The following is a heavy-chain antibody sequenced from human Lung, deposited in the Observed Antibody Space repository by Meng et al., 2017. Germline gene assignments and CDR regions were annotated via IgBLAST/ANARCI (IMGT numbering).Heavy chain of an antibody. J-gene: IGHJ4*02. CDR3: ARGEGYCTNGVCSPGY. Sequence: QVQLVQSGAEVKKPGASVKGSCKASGYTFTSYAMHGVRQAPGQRLEWMGWINAGNGNTKYSQKFQGRVTITRVTSASTAYMELSSLRSEDTAVYYCARGEGYCTNGVCSPGYWGQGTLVTVSS. D-gene: IGHD2-8*01. CDR2: INAGNGNT. V-gene: IGHV1-3*01. CDR1: GYTFTSYA.